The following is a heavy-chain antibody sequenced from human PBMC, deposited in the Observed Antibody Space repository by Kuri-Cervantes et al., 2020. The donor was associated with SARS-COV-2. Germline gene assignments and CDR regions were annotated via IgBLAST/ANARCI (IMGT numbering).Heavy chain of an antibody. V-gene: IGHV3-21*01. J-gene: IGHJ3*02. CDR1: GFSFSSYS. Sequence: GGSLRLSCTTSGFSFSSYSMSWVRQAPERGLEWVSYISSSGSYKYYADSVKGRFTISRDKTENSLYLQMNSMSAEDTAVYYCATSQEGYCSGGSCYYLRIRGDAFDIWGQGTMVTVSS. CDR3: ATSQEGYCSGGSCYYLRIRGDAFDI. CDR2: ISSSGSYK. D-gene: IGHD2-15*01.